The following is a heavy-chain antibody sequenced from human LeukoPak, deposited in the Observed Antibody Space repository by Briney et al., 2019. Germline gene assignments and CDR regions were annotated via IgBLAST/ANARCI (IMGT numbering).Heavy chain of an antibody. Sequence: GGSLRLSCAASGFTVSSNYMSWVRQSPGKGLEWLSVIYSGGSTYYADSVKGRFNIYRDHSKNTLYLQLNSLRAEDTAVYYCAKDVRAVAGPFDYWGQGTLVTVSS. D-gene: IGHD6-19*01. J-gene: IGHJ4*02. CDR1: GFTVSSNY. V-gene: IGHV3-66*01. CDR3: AKDVRAVAGPFDY. CDR2: IYSGGST.